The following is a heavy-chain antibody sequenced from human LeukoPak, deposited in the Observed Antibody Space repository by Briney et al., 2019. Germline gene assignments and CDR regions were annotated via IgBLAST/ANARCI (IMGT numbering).Heavy chain of an antibody. V-gene: IGHV3-33*06. J-gene: IGHJ4*02. Sequence: PGGSLRLSCAASGFTFSSSGLHWVRQAPGKGLEWVAGIWYDGSNKDNADAVRGRFTISRDNSKNMLYLEMNSLRPEDTAIYYCAKDGPGYFGSWGQGTLVTVSS. CDR2: IWYDGSNK. CDR1: GFTFSSSG. CDR3: AKDGPGYFGS.